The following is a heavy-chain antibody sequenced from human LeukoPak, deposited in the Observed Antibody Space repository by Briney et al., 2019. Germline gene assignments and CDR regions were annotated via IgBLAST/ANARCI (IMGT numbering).Heavy chain of an antibody. V-gene: IGHV3-64*01. J-gene: IGHJ5*02. CDR2: ISSNGGST. Sequence: GGSLRLSCAASGFTFSSYAMHWVRQAPGKGLEYVSAISSNGGSTYYANSVKGRFTISRDNSKNTLYLQMGSLRAEDMAVYYCARAPYCGGDCSWYDWFDPWGQGTLVTVSS. D-gene: IGHD2-21*02. CDR1: GFTFSSYA. CDR3: ARAPYCGGDCSWYDWFDP.